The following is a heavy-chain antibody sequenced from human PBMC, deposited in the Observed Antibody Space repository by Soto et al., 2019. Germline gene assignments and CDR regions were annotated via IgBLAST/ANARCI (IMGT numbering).Heavy chain of an antibody. Sequence: GGSLRLSCAASGFTFSSYEMNWVRQAPGKGLEWVSYISSSGSTIYYADSVKGRFTISRDNAKNSLYLQMNSLRAEDTAVYYCARDQYYDSSGYPGAFDYWGQGTLVTVSS. V-gene: IGHV3-48*03. D-gene: IGHD3-22*01. CDR1: GFTFSSYE. J-gene: IGHJ4*02. CDR2: ISSSGSTI. CDR3: ARDQYYDSSGYPGAFDY.